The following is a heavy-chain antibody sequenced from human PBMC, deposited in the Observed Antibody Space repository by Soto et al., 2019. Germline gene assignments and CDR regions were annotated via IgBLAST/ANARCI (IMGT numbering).Heavy chain of an antibody. J-gene: IGHJ4*02. D-gene: IGHD3-10*01. Sequence: GGSLRLSCAASGFTFSSYSMNWVRQAPGKGLEWVSSISSSSSYIYYADSVKGRFTISRDNAKNSLYLQMNSLRAEDTAVYYCARDLIYGSGEDPHDYWGQGTLVTVSS. CDR1: GFTFSSYS. V-gene: IGHV3-21*01. CDR2: ISSSSSYI. CDR3: ARDLIYGSGEDPHDY.